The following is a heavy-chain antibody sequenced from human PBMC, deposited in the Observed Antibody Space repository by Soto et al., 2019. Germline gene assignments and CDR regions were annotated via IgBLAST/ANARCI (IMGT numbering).Heavy chain of an antibody. CDR2: IYPGDPDT. Sequence: GESLKISCKGSGYSFTSYWIGWVRQMPGKGLEWMGIIYPGDPDTRYSPSFQGQVTISADKSISTAYLQWSSLKASDTAMYYCARLHGDYAYYYYYGMDVWGQGTTVTVSS. CDR1: GYSFTSYW. J-gene: IGHJ6*02. V-gene: IGHV5-51*01. CDR3: ARLHGDYAYYYYYGMDV. D-gene: IGHD4-17*01.